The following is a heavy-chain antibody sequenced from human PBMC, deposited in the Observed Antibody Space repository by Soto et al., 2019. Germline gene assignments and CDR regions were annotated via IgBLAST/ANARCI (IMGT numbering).Heavy chain of an antibody. D-gene: IGHD1-26*01. CDR3: ARDKSGSYSIDY. V-gene: IGHV3-48*04. CDR2: ISGGGGTM. Sequence: GGSLRLSYAASGFTFNKYTMNWVRQAPGKGLEWLSYISGGGGTMFYADSVKGRVTISRDNAKNSLYLQMDSLRAEDTAVYYCARDKSGSYSIDYWGQGTLVTVSS. J-gene: IGHJ4*02. CDR1: GFTFNKYT.